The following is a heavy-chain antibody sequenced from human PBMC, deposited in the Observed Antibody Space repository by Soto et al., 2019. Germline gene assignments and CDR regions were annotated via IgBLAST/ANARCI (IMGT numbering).Heavy chain of an antibody. Sequence: ASVKVSCKASGYTFTSYGISWVRQAPGQGLEWMGWISAYNGNTNYAQKLQGRVTMTTDTSTSTAYMELRSLRSDDTAVYYCARDLWGRPGYCTNGVCFDYWGQGTLVTVSS. CDR3: ARDLWGRPGYCTNGVCFDY. V-gene: IGHV1-18*01. CDR1: GYTFTSYG. J-gene: IGHJ4*02. D-gene: IGHD2-8*01. CDR2: ISAYNGNT.